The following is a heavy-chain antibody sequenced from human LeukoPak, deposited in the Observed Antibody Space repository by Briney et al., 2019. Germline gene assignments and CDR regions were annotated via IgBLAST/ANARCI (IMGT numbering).Heavy chain of an antibody. V-gene: IGHV3-30*03. D-gene: IGHD2-2*01. CDR3: ASGGDIVVDPSYFDY. J-gene: IGHJ4*02. CDR1: GFTFSSYG. CDR2: ISYDGSNK. Sequence: AGSLRLSCAASGFTFSSYGMHWVRQAPGKGLDWVAVISYDGSNKYYADSVKGRFTISRDNSTNTLYLQMNSMRAEDTAVYYCASGGDIVVDPSYFDYWGQGTLVTVSS.